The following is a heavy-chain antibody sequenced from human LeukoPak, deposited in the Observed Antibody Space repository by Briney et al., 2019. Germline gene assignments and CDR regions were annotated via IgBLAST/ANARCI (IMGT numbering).Heavy chain of an antibody. CDR2: INPNSGGT. V-gene: IGHV1-2*02. CDR3: ERVQERYSGSYYGVDYFDY. CDR1: GYTFTGYY. Sequence: GASVKVSCKASGYTFTGYYMHWVRQAPGQGLEWMGWINPNSGGTNYAQKFQGRVTMTRDTSISTAYMELSRLRSDDTAVYYCERVQERYSGSYYGVDYFDYWGQGTLVTVSS. J-gene: IGHJ4*02. D-gene: IGHD1-26*01.